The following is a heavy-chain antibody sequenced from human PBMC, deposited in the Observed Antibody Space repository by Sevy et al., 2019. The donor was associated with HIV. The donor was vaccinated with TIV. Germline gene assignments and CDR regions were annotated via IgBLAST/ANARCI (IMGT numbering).Heavy chain of an antibody. Sequence: GGSLRLSCAASGFTFSSYAMSWVRQAPGKGLEWVSAISGSGGSTYYADSVKGRFTISRDNSKNTLYLQMNSLGAEDTAVYYRAKHRGRDLIDYWGQGTLVTVSS. CDR1: GFTFSSYA. J-gene: IGHJ4*02. CDR3: AKHRGRDLIDY. V-gene: IGHV3-23*01. CDR2: ISGSGGST. D-gene: IGHD3-10*01.